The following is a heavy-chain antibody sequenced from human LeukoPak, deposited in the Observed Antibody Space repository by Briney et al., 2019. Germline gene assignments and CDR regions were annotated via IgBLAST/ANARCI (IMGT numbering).Heavy chain of an antibody. CDR2: ISGSGSTR. V-gene: IGHV3-48*03. Sequence: GGSLRLSCAASGFTFSNYEMNWVRQAPGKGLEWVSYISGSGSTRYYTDSVKGRFTISRDNAKNSLYLQMNSLRAEDTAVYYCVRDPGITGTSYWGQGTLVTVSS. CDR3: VRDPGITGTSY. J-gene: IGHJ4*02. CDR1: GFTFSNYE. D-gene: IGHD1-20*01.